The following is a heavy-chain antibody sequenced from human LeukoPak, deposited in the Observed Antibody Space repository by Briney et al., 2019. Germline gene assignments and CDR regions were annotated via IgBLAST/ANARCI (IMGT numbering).Heavy chain of an antibody. D-gene: IGHD3-3*01. CDR3: ARLFGSVVTNWFDP. Sequence: SETLSLTCTVSGDSISNSSHYWGWIRQPPGKGLEWIGSIYDSGSTYYNPSLKSRVTISVDTSKNQFSLKLSSVTAADTAVYYCARLFGSVVTNWFDPWGQGSLVTVST. J-gene: IGHJ5*02. CDR2: IYDSGST. CDR1: GDSISNSSHY. V-gene: IGHV4-39*01.